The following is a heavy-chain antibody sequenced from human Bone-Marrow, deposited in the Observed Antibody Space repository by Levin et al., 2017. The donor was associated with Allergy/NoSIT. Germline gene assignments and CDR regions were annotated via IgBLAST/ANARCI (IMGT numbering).Heavy chain of an antibody. Sequence: PSETLSLTCTVSGGSISNYYWSWIRQPPGKGLEWIGFIHYNGNTNYNPSLKSRVTISLDTSKNQFSLNLNSVTAADTAVYYCARAGYSFGTGYYFDYWGQGTLVTVSS. J-gene: IGHJ4*02. V-gene: IGHV4-59*01. CDR3: ARAGYSFGTGYYFDY. CDR2: IHYNGNT. D-gene: IGHD5-18*01. CDR1: GGSISNYY.